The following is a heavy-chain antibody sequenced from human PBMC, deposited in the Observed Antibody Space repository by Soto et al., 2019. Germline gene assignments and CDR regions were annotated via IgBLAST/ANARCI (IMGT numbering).Heavy chain of an antibody. CDR1: FTSYD. D-gene: IGHD2-21*02. CDR3: AKGPGRSDWRFSDYYMDV. V-gene: IGHV1-8*01. CDR2: MNPNSGDT. Sequence: QVQLVQSGAEVKKPGASVKVSCTFTSYDINWVRQAPGQGLEWMAWMNPNSGDTRYAQKLQGRVTMTRNTCSFTASVDLSSIRPEATAVYYCAKGPGRSDWRFSDYYMDVWGQGTTVTVSS. J-gene: IGHJ6*02.